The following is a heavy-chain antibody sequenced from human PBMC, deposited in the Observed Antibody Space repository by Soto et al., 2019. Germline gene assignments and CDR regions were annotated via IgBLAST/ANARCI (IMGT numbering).Heavy chain of an antibody. V-gene: IGHV4-59*01. Sequence: SETLSLTCTVSGGSISSYYWSWIRQPPGKGLEWIGYIYYSGSTNYNPSLKSRVTISVDTSKNQFSLKLSSVTAADTAVYYCASSMVRGVIMAPAYGMDVWGQGTTVTVSS. CDR2: IYYSGST. CDR1: GGSISSYY. CDR3: ASSMVRGVIMAPAYGMDV. D-gene: IGHD3-10*01. J-gene: IGHJ6*02.